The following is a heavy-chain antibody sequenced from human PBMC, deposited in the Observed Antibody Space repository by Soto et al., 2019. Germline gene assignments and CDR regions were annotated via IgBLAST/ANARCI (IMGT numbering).Heavy chain of an antibody. V-gene: IGHV5-51*01. CDR1: GYRFTNYW. Sequence: GESLKISCKGSGYRFTNYWIGWVRQMPGKGLEWMGIIYPGDSDTRYSPSFQGQVTISADKSINTAYLQWSSLKASDTAMYYCARPAAAGKYYYGMDVWGQGTTVTVAS. D-gene: IGHD6-13*01. CDR3: ARPAAAGKYYYGMDV. CDR2: IYPGDSDT. J-gene: IGHJ6*02.